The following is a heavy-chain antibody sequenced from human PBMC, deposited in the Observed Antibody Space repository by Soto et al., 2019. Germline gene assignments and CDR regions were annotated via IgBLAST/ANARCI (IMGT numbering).Heavy chain of an antibody. CDR1: GFMFRSYA. D-gene: IGHD6-13*01. Sequence: GGSLRLSCAASGFMFRSYAMHWVRQAPGKGLEWVAGIWYDGSTKYYGDSVKGRYGISRDNSKNMLDLQMNSLRAEDTAVYYCARVASSSSWHIPHFDQWGQGTLATVSS. CDR3: ARVASSSSWHIPHFDQ. CDR2: IWYDGSTK. J-gene: IGHJ4*02. V-gene: IGHV3-33*01.